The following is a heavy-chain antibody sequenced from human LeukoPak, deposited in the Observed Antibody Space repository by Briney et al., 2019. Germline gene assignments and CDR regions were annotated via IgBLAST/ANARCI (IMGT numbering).Heavy chain of an antibody. CDR1: GFIFPNYV. Sequence: GGSLRLSCAASGFIFPNYVMSWVRQAPGKGLEWVSAISGSGGNTYYADSVKGRFTISRDNSKNTLYLQMNSLRAEDTAVYYCARAAMVGFDYWGQGTLVTVSS. J-gene: IGHJ4*02. CDR3: ARAAMVGFDY. CDR2: ISGSGGNT. V-gene: IGHV3-23*01. D-gene: IGHD5-18*01.